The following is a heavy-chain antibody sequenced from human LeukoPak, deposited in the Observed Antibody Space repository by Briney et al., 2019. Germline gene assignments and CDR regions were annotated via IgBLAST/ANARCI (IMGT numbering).Heavy chain of an antibody. Sequence: PGGSLRLSCAASGFTFSNAWMSWVRQAPGKGLEWVGRIKSKTDGGTTDYAAPVKGRFTIPRDDSKNTLYLQMNSLKTEDTAVYYCTTGYYDSSGYYFWDDYWGQGTLVTVSS. D-gene: IGHD3-22*01. CDR2: IKSKTDGGTT. CDR3: TTGYYDSSGYYFWDDY. J-gene: IGHJ4*02. V-gene: IGHV3-15*01. CDR1: GFTFSNAW.